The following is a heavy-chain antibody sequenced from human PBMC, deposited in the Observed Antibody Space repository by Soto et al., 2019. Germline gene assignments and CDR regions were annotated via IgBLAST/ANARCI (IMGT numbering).Heavy chain of an antibody. V-gene: IGHV3-15*01. Sequence: EVHLVESGGGLVKPGGSLTLSCAASGFSFKNAWMSWVRQAPGKGLEWVGRIRSKADGGTADYTAPVKGRFIISRDDSKNTVSLAMNSLKTEDTALYYCTTEGRDWGQGTLVTVSS. J-gene: IGHJ4*02. CDR1: GFSFKNAW. CDR3: TTEGRD. CDR2: IRSKADGGTA.